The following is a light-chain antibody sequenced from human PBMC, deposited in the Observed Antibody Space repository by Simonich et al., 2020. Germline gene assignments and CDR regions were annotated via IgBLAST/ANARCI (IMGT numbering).Light chain of an antibody. CDR1: QSVLYSSNNKNY. V-gene: IGKV4-1*01. CDR3: QQYYSTPYT. J-gene: IGKJ2*01. CDR2: CAS. Sequence: DIVMTHSPDSLAVSLGERATINFQSSQSVLYSSNNKNYFAWYQQKPGQPPQLLIYCASTRESVVPDRFSGSGSGTDFTLTISSLQAEDVAVYYCQQYYSTPYTFGQGTKLEIK.